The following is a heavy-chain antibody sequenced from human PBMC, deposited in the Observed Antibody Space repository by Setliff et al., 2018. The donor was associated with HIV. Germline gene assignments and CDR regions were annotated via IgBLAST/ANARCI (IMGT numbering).Heavy chain of an antibody. V-gene: IGHV3-74*01. Sequence: PGGSLRLSCAASGFTFSSYWMHWVRQAPGKGLVWVSRINSDGGSTSYADSVKGRFTISRDNAKNSLYLQMNSLRAEDTAVYYCASLQAARRERVDYWGQGTLVTVSS. CDR2: INSDGGST. CDR3: ASLQAARRERVDY. D-gene: IGHD6-6*01. CDR1: GFTFSSYW. J-gene: IGHJ4*02.